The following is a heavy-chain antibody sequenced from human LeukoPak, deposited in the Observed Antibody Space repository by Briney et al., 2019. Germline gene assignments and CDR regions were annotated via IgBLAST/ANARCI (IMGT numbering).Heavy chain of an antibody. CDR2: INIDGSSG. CDR1: GFTFRSYW. D-gene: IGHD1-26*01. J-gene: IGHJ4*02. CDR3: TREVSGSLYFGN. V-gene: IGHV3-74*01. Sequence: PGGSLRLSCAASGFTFRSYWMHWVRQAPGKGLVWVSRINIDGSSGSYADSVEGRFTISRDNAKNTLYLQMNSLRAEDTAVYYCTREVSGSLYFGNWGQGTLVTVSS.